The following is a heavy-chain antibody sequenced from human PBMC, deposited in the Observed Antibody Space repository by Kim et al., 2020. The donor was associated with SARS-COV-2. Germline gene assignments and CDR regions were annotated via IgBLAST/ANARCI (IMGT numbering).Heavy chain of an antibody. J-gene: IGHJ6*02. V-gene: IGHV3-30*03. CDR3: AAYYYYGMDV. CDR2: ISHDGSNK. CDR1: GFTFSRYG. Sequence: GGSLRLSCAASGFTFSRYGMHWVRQAPGKGLECVAVISHDGSNKYCADSVKGRFTISRDNSKNTLYLQMNNLRAEDTAVYYCAAYYYYGMDVWGQGTTVTVSS.